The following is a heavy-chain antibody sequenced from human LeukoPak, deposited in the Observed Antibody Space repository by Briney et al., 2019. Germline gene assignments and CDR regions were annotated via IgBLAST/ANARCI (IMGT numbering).Heavy chain of an antibody. CDR2: IYYSGST. CDR1: GGSISSHY. CDR3: ARELFVSWVRNWFDP. Sequence: SETLSLTCTVSGGSISSHYWSWIRQPPGKGLEWIGYIYYSGSTNYNPSLKSRVTISVDTSKNQFSLKLSSVTAADTAVYYCARELFVSWVRNWFDPSGQGTLVTVSS. J-gene: IGHJ5*02. V-gene: IGHV4-59*11. D-gene: IGHD2/OR15-2a*01.